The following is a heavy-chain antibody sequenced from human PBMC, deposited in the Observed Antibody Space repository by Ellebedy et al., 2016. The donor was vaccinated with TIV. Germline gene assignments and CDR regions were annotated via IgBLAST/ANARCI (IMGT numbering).Heavy chain of an antibody. Sequence: ASVKVSCKASGYSLSSYAMHWVRHAPGQRLVWMVSINAGNGHTKYSQNFQGRVTITWDTSASTAYMELSRLRSEDTAIYYCARGGIGRYCTDGVCLQALDYWGKGTLVTVSS. D-gene: IGHD2-8*01. CDR3: ARGGIGRYCTDGVCLQALDY. J-gene: IGHJ4*02. V-gene: IGHV1-3*01. CDR2: INAGNGHT. CDR1: GYSLSSYA.